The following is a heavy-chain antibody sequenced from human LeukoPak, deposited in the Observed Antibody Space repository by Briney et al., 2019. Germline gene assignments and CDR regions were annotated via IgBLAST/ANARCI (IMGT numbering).Heavy chain of an antibody. V-gene: IGHV4-30-4*01. CDR3: ARDQWGSKAFDY. J-gene: IGHJ4*02. Sequence: PSETLSLTCTVSGGSISSGDYYWSWIRQPPGKGLEWIGYIYYSGSTYYNPSLKSRVTISVDTSKNQFSLKLSSVTAADTAVYYCARDQWGSKAFDYWGQGTLVTVSS. CDR2: IYYSGST. D-gene: IGHD1-26*01. CDR1: GGSISSGDYY.